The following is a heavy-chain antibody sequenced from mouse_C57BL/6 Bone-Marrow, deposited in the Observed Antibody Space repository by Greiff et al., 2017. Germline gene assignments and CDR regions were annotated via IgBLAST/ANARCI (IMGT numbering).Heavy chain of an antibody. D-gene: IGHD2-3*01. Sequence: DVMLVESGGGLVKPGGSLKLSCAASGFTFSSYAMSWVRQTPEKRLEWVATISDGGSYTYYPDNVKGRFTISRDNAKNNLYLQMSHLKSEDTAMYYCAREDGAWFAYWGQGTLGTVSA. J-gene: IGHJ3*01. CDR3: AREDGAWFAY. CDR1: GFTFSSYA. V-gene: IGHV5-4*01. CDR2: ISDGGSYT.